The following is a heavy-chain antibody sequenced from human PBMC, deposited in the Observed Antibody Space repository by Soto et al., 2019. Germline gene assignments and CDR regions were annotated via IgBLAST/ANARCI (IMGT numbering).Heavy chain of an antibody. J-gene: IGHJ5*02. Sequence: GGSLILSCAASGFPFSSYSMHWVRQAPGKGLALVSRISSDETTTTYADSVKGRFTISRDNAKNTLYLQMNSLRAEDTAVYYCARVPYCSSSGCYSWFDPWGQGT. CDR3: ARVPYCSSSGCYSWFDP. CDR1: GFPFSSYS. V-gene: IGHV3-74*01. CDR2: ISSDETTT. D-gene: IGHD2-2*01.